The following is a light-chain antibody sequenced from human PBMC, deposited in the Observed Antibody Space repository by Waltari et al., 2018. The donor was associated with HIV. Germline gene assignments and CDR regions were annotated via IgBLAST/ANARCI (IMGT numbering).Light chain of an antibody. CDR3: QQRTTWPPGLT. J-gene: IGKJ4*01. CDR2: DAS. CDR1: ESVSRY. Sequence: EIVLTQSPATLSLSPGEGATLSCRASESVSRYVAWYQQKPGQPPRLLIYDASNRASGVPARFRGSGSGTDFTLTISRLEPEDFAVYDCQQRTTWPPGLTFGGGTKVEI. V-gene: IGKV3-11*01.